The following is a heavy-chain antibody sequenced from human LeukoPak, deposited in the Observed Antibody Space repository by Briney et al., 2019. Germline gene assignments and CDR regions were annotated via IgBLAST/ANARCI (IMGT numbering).Heavy chain of an antibody. CDR2: ITGSGGST. CDR1: GLTFSSYG. D-gene: IGHD3-10*01. J-gene: IGHJ4*02. CDR3: PNNPPYGSGSYYVTL. V-gene: IGHV3-23*01. Sequence: TGRSLRPSRVLSGLTFSSYGMTSVSQAAGKGLEWDSAITGSGGSTHNADSVKGPFTNTRDNTKNTLYLKTNSLRAQDPAVYHCPNNPPYGSGSYYVTLWGQGTLVSVSS.